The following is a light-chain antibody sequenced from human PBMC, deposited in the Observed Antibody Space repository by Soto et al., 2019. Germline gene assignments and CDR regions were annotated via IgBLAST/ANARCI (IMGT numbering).Light chain of an antibody. CDR1: GSNIGSNY. CDR3: AAWYDSLSGVV. J-gene: IGLJ3*02. CDR2: SHN. V-gene: IGLV1-47*02. Sequence: QSVLTQPPSASGTPGQRVTISCSGSGSNIGSNYVFWYQHLPGTAPKLLIYSHNLRPSEVPDRFSGSTSGTSASLAISGLRSEDEGDYHCAAWYDSLSGVVFGGGTKLTVL.